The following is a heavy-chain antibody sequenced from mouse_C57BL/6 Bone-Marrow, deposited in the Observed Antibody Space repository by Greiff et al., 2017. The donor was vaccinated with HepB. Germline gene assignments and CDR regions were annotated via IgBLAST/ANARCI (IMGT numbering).Heavy chain of an antibody. D-gene: IGHD2-5*01. Sequence: EVQGVESGGDLVKPGGSLKLSCAASGFTFSSYGMSWVRQTPDKRLEWVATISSGGSYTYYPDSVKGRFTISRDNAKNTLYLQMSSLKSEDTAMYYCARPPYSNYVAWFAYWGQGTLVTVSA. J-gene: IGHJ3*01. CDR3: ARPPYSNYVAWFAY. V-gene: IGHV5-6*01. CDR1: GFTFSSYG. CDR2: ISSGGSYT.